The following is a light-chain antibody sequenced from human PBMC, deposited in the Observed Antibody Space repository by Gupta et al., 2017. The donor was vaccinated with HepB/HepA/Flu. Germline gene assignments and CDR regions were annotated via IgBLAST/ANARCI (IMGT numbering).Light chain of an antibody. CDR3: QQYNSYSRT. CDR2: KAS. Sequence: DIEMTQSTSTLSASVGDSVTLTCRASQSISSWLAWYQQKPGKAPKLLIYKASSLESGVPSRFSGSGSGTEFTLTISSLQPDDFATYYCQQYNSYSRTFGQGTKVEIK. J-gene: IGKJ1*01. CDR1: QSISSW. V-gene: IGKV1-5*03.